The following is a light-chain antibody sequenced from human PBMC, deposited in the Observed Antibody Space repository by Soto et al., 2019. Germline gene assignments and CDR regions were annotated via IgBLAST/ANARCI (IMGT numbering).Light chain of an antibody. V-gene: IGLV1-47*01. CDR3: AAWDDSLSGYV. CDR1: SSNIGSNY. CDR2: RNN. Sequence: QSVLTKPPSASGTPGQRVTISCSGSSSNIGSNYVYWYQQLPGTAPKLLIYRNNQRPSGVPDRFSASKSGTSASLAISGLRSEDEADYYCAAWDDSLSGYVFGTGTKVTVL. J-gene: IGLJ1*01.